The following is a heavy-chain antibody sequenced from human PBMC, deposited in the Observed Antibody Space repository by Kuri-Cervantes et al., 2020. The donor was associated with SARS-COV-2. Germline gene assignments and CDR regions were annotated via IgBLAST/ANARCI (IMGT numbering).Heavy chain of an antibody. CDR2: IYSDGSST. Sequence: LIRAAPGFTLSSYCMQLVRQAPGKGPVWVSRIYSDGSSTSYEDSVKGRFTISRDNAKDTLYLQMNSLRAEDTDVYYCSRRKGTVTDYYDSSGFIYWGQGTLVTVSS. J-gene: IGHJ4*02. CDR3: SRRKGTVTDYYDSSGFIY. D-gene: IGHD3-22*01. V-gene: IGHV3-74*01. CDR1: GFTLSSYC.